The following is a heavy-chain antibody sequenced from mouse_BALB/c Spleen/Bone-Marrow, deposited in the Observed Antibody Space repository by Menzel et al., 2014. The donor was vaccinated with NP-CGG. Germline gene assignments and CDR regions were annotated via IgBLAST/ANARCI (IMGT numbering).Heavy chain of an antibody. J-gene: IGHJ4*01. CDR2: IDPYSGGT. Sequence: EVHLVESRPELVKPGALVKVSCMASGYVFTSYNMFWVKQSHGKSLEWIGYIDPYSGGTNYNQKFKGKATLTVDKSSNTAYMHLNSLTSEDSAVYYCARELSRATDYRGQGTSVTVSS. D-gene: IGHD1-1*01. CDR3: ARELSRATDY. V-gene: IGHV1S135*01. CDR1: GYVFTSYN.